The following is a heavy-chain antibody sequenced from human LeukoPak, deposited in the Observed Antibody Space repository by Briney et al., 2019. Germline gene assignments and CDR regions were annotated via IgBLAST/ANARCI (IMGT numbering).Heavy chain of an antibody. Sequence: PGGSLRLSCAASGFTFSNYAMHWVRQAPGKGLEWVAVISYDGSNKYYADSVKGRFTISRDDSKNTLYLQMNSLRAEDTAIYYCVAPITVAKGSGDYWGQGTLVTVSS. CDR2: ISYDGSNK. V-gene: IGHV3-30*04. CDR1: GFTFSNYA. D-gene: IGHD1-14*01. CDR3: VAPITVAKGSGDY. J-gene: IGHJ4*02.